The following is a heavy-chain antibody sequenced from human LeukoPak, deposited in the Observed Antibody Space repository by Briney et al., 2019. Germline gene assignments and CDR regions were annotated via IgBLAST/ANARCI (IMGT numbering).Heavy chain of an antibody. CDR3: ATYAGSSSKYFQH. CDR2: IYPRDSDT. V-gene: IGHV5-51*01. J-gene: IGHJ1*01. CDR1: GYILTNYW. D-gene: IGHD3-10*01. Sequence: GESLKISCKASGYILTNYWIGWVRQMPGKGLEWMGIIYPRDSDTRYSPSFQGQVTISADKSISTAYLHWSSLKASDTAIYYCATYAGSSSKYFQHWGQGTLVTVSS.